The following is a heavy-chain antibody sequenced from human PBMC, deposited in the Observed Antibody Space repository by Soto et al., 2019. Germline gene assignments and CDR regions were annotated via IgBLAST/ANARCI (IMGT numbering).Heavy chain of an antibody. CDR1: GGSISSGGYY. D-gene: IGHD3-3*01. V-gene: IGHV4-31*03. Sequence: PSETLSLTSNVSGGSISSGGYYWSWIRQHPGKGLEWIGYIYYSGSTYYNPSLKSRVTISVDTSKNQFSLKLSSVTAADTAVYYCARELTGGLRFLGVGMDVWGQGTTVTVSS. J-gene: IGHJ6*02. CDR2: IYYSGST. CDR3: ARELTGGLRFLGVGMDV.